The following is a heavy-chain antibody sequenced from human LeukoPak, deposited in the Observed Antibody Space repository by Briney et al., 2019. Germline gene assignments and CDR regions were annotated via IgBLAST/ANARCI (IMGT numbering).Heavy chain of an antibody. D-gene: IGHD2-15*01. V-gene: IGHV5-51*01. CDR2: IYPGDSDT. J-gene: IGHJ4*02. CDR3: ARRSSGTSDY. Sequence: GESLKISCKGSGYSFTTYWIGWVRQMPGKGLEWMGTIYPGDSDTKYSPSFQGQVTISGDKSISTAYLQWSSLKASDTAVYYCARRSSGTSDYWGQGTLVTVSS. CDR1: GYSFTTYW.